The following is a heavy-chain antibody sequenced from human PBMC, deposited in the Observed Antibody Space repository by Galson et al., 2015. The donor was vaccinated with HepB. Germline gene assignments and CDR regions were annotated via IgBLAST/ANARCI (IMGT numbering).Heavy chain of an antibody. D-gene: IGHD3-10*01. Sequence: QSGAEVKKPGESLRISCKGSGYSFTSYWISWVRQMPGKGLEWMGRIDPSDSYTNYSPSFQGHVTISADKSISTAYLQWSSLKASDTAMYYCARQYYGSGSYYIVYYGMDVWGQGTTVTVSS. CDR2: IDPSDSYT. V-gene: IGHV5-10-1*01. CDR1: GYSFTSYW. J-gene: IGHJ6*02. CDR3: ARQYYGSGSYYIVYYGMDV.